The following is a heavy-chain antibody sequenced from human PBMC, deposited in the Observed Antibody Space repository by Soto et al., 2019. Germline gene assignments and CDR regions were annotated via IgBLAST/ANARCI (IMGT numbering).Heavy chain of an antibody. J-gene: IGHJ4*01. CDR1: GYSFTSNW. V-gene: IGHV5-51*01. Sequence: PGVSLKISYKDSGYSFTSNWLGWARQMPGKGLEWMGVIYPRDSGTRYSPSFQGQVTISTDKSISTAYLQWSSLKASDTAMYYCARRGSSGWYATYWGHGTQVTVSS. D-gene: IGHD6-19*01. CDR2: IYPRDSGT. CDR3: ARRGSSGWYATY.